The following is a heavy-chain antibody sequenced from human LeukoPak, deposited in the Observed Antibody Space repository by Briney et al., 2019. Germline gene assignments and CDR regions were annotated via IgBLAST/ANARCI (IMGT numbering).Heavy chain of an antibody. V-gene: IGHV4-59*12. CDR1: GGSISSYY. J-gene: IGHJ4*02. D-gene: IGHD1-26*01. Sequence: SETLSLTCTVSGGSISSYYWSWIRQPPGKGLEWIGYIYYSGSTYYNPSLKSRVTISVDTSKNQFSLKLSSVTAADTAVYYCARGIVGATDFDYWGQGTLVTVSS. CDR2: IYYSGST. CDR3: ARGIVGATDFDY.